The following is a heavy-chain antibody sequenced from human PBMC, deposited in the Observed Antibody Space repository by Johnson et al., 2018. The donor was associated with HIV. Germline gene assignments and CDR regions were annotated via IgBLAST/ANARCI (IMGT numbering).Heavy chain of an antibody. CDR3: ARGGYCTGGVCLGDAFDS. V-gene: IGHV3-74*03. J-gene: IGHJ3*02. CDR1: GFTFGNYW. Sequence: VQLVESGGGVVQPGRSLRLSCAASGFTFGNYWMHWVRQAPGKGLVWVARIYSDGSDTKYADSVKGRFTISRDNAKNTLYLQMNSLRAEDTALYYCARGGYCTGGVCLGDAFDSWGQGTMVTVSS. D-gene: IGHD2-8*02. CDR2: IYSDGSDT.